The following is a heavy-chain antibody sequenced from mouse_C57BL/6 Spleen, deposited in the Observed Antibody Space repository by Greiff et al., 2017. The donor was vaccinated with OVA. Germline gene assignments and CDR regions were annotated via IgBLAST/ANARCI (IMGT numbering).Heavy chain of an antibody. CDR3: ARSFGSGYYFDY. CDR1: GYTFTSYW. Sequence: QVQLQQSGAELVKPGASVKLSCKASGYTFTSYWMQWVKQRPGQGLEWIGEIDPSDSYTNYNQKFKGKATLTVDTSSSTAYMQLSSLTSEDSAVYYCARSFGSGYYFDYWGQGTTLTVSS. J-gene: IGHJ2*01. D-gene: IGHD3-2*02. CDR2: IDPSDSYT. V-gene: IGHV1-50*01.